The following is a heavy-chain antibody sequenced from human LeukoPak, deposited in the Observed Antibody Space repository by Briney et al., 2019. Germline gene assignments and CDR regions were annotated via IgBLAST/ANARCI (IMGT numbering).Heavy chain of an antibody. CDR2: ISYDGSNK. D-gene: IGHD6-19*01. Sequence: WRSLRLSCEASGLTFSDYAMHWVRQAPGQGLERVAVISYDGSNKYYADSVKGLFTISRANSKNTLYLQMNSLRAEDTAVYCCARDRLAVAGSDFDYWGQGTLVTVSS. CDR3: ARDRLAVAGSDFDY. CDR1: GLTFSDYA. J-gene: IGHJ4*02. V-gene: IGHV3-30*01.